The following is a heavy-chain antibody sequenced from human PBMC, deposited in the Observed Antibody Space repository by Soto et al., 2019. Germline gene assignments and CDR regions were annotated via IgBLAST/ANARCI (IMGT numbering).Heavy chain of an antibody. V-gene: IGHV3-21*01. CDR3: ARSEHYYDFWSGLDP. J-gene: IGHJ5*02. D-gene: IGHD3-3*01. CDR2: ISSSSSYI. CDR1: GFTFSSYS. Sequence: PGGSLRLSCAASGFTFSSYSMNWVRQAPGKGLEWVSSISSSSSYIYYADSVKGRFTISRDNAKNSLYLQMNSLRAEDTAVYYCARSEHYYDFWSGLDPWGQGTLVTVSS.